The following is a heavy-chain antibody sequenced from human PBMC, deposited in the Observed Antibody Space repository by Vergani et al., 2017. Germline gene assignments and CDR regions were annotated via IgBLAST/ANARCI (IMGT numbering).Heavy chain of an antibody. D-gene: IGHD3-22*01. CDR1: GGSISSGSYY. J-gene: IGHJ4*02. V-gene: IGHV4-61*02. Sequence: QVQLQESGPGLVKPSQTLSLTCTVSGGSISSGSYYWSWIRQPAGKGLEWIGRIYTSGSTNYNPSLKSRVTISVDTSKNQFSLKLSSVTAADTAVYYCARDHGYDSSGYRVWYFDYWGQGTLVTVSS. CDR2: IYTSGST. CDR3: ARDHGYDSSGYRVWYFDY.